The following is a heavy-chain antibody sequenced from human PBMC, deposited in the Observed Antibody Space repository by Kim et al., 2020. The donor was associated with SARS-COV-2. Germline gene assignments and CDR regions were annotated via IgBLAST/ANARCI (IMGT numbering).Heavy chain of an antibody. J-gene: IGHJ3*02. Sequence: GGSLRLSCAASGFTFSSYAMHWVRQAPGKGLEWVAVISYDGSNKYYADSVKGRFTISRDNSKNTLYLQMNSLRAEDTAVYYCARDGGVPHYGSGSYGSDAFDIWGQGTMVTVSS. CDR3: ARDGGVPHYGSGSYGSDAFDI. CDR1: GFTFSSYA. D-gene: IGHD3-10*01. CDR2: ISYDGSNK. V-gene: IGHV3-30*04.